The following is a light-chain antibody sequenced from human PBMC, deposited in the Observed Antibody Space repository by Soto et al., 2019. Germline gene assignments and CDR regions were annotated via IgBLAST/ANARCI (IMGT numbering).Light chain of an antibody. CDR3: QQYQTRWT. V-gene: IGKV1-5*01. CDR2: DAS. CDR1: QEISIW. Sequence: DIQVTQSPSTLSASIGDRVTITCRASQEISIWLAWYQQKPGKAPDLLIYDASSLESGVPSRFSGSGSGTEFTLTISSLQPDDFATDYCQQYQTRWTFGQGTKVEIK. J-gene: IGKJ1*01.